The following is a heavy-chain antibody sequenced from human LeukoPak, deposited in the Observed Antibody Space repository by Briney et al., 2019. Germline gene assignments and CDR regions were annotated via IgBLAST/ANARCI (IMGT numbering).Heavy chain of an antibody. CDR2: IYCSGST. J-gene: IGHJ6*04. CDR3: ARDVPGNRAVDV. V-gene: IGHV4-59*01. Sequence: SETLSLTCTVSGGSISSYYWSWIRQPPGKGLEWIGYIYCSGSTNYNPSLKSRVTISVDTSKNQFSLKLSSVTAADTAVYYCARDVPGNRAVDVWGKGTTVTVSS. CDR1: GGSISSYY. D-gene: IGHD4-23*01.